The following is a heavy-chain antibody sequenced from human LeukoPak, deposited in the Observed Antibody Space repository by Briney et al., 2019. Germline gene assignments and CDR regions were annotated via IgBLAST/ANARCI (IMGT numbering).Heavy chain of an antibody. CDR1: GGSISSYY. J-gene: IGHJ3*02. V-gene: IGHV4-4*07. CDR3: ARDSGIVGGTRGAFEI. D-gene: IGHD1-26*01. Sequence: SETLSLTCTVSGGSISSYYWSWIRQPAGKGLEWIGRIYTSGSTNYNPSLKSRVTMSVDTSKNQFSLKLSSVTAADTAVYYCARDSGIVGGTRGAFEIWGQGTMVTVSS. CDR2: IYTSGST.